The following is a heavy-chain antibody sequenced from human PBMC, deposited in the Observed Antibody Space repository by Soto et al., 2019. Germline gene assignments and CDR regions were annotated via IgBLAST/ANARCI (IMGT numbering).Heavy chain of an antibody. Sequence: SETLSLTCTVSGGSISSSSYYWGWIRQPPGKGLEWIGSIYYSGSTYYNPSLKSRVTISVDTSKNQFSLKLSSVTAADTAVYYCARLSVVVAARYYYGMDVWGQGTTVTVSS. CDR2: IYYSGST. CDR3: ARLSVVVAARYYYGMDV. CDR1: GGSISSSSYY. J-gene: IGHJ6*02. V-gene: IGHV4-39*01. D-gene: IGHD2-15*01.